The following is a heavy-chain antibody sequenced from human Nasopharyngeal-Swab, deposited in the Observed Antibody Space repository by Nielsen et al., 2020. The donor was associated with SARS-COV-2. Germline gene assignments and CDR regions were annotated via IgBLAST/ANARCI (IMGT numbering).Heavy chain of an antibody. V-gene: IGHV3-23*01. J-gene: IGHJ4*02. Sequence: GESLKISCAASGFTFASYAMTWVRQAPGKGLEWVSYVSGGGDITYYADSVKGRFTISRDNSKNTVYLQMNSLRAEDTAIYYCAKAGAFGNYYHYWGQGTLVTVSS. CDR2: VSGGGDIT. CDR1: GFTFASYA. CDR3: AKAGAFGNYYHY. D-gene: IGHD1-7*01.